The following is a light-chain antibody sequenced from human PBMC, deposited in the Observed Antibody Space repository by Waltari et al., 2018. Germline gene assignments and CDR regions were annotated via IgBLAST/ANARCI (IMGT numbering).Light chain of an antibody. CDR1: QSVSSSY. Sequence: EIVLKQSPGTLSLSPGERVTLSCRARQSVSSSYLAWYQQKPGQAPRPLIYGASSRATGIPDRFSGSGSGTDFTLTISRLEPEDVAVYYCQQYGSSLWTFGQGTKVEIK. J-gene: IGKJ1*01. CDR2: GAS. CDR3: QQYGSSLWT. V-gene: IGKV3-20*01.